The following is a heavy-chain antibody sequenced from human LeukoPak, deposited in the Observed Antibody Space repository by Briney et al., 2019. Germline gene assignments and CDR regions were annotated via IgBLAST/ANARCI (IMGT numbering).Heavy chain of an antibody. CDR2: INHSGST. D-gene: IGHD5-18*01. CDR3: ARRSRKSGYSYGSPTDAFDI. J-gene: IGHJ3*02. Sequence: SETLSLTCAVYGGSFSGYYWSWIRQPPGKGLEWIGEINHSGSTNYNPSLKSRVTISVDTSKNQFSLKLSSVTAADAAVYYCARRSRKSGYSYGSPTDAFDIWGQGTMVTVSS. CDR1: GGSFSGYY. V-gene: IGHV4-34*01.